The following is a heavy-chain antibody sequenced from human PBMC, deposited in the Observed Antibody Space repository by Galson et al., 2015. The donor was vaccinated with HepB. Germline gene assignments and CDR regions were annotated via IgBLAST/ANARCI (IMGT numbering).Heavy chain of an antibody. Sequence: QSGAEVKKPGESLRISREASGYKFSSYSITWVRQMPEKGLVWMGRIDPSNSDSHYSPSFQGHVTMSVDKSINTAYLQWSSLKASDTATYYCARQGSGWYSGGNWFDSWGQGTQVTVSS. J-gene: IGHJ5*01. CDR2: IDPSNSDS. CDR3: ARQGSGWYSGGNWFDS. V-gene: IGHV5-10-1*01. D-gene: IGHD6-19*01. CDR1: GYKFSSYS.